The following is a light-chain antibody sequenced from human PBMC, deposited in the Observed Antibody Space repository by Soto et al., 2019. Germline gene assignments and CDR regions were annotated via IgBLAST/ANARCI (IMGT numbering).Light chain of an antibody. CDR3: SSYTSSSTL. Sequence: SVLTHPASVSGSPGQSITISRPVTSSDVGGYNYVSWYQQHPCKAHSLLIYAVTDRPSGVSSRFSGSKSGNTATLTISRLQPGHEDADYSSSYTSSSTLFGTGTKVTV. J-gene: IGLJ1*01. CDR2: AVT. CDR1: SSDVGGYNY. V-gene: IGLV2-14*01.